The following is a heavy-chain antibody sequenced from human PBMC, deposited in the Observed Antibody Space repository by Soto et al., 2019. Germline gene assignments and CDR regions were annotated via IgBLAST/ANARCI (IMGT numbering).Heavy chain of an antibody. J-gene: IGHJ4*02. V-gene: IGHV3-30-3*01. CDR2: TSYDGSSR. D-gene: IGHD1-26*01. CDR1: GFTFSSYA. Sequence: LRLSCAASGFTFSSYAVHWVRQAPGKGLEWVAVTSYDGSSRYYADSVKGRFTISRDNSKNTLYLQMNSLRPEDTAVYYCARPGRWLQSHVDYWGPGTLVTAPQ. CDR3: ARPGRWLQSHVDY.